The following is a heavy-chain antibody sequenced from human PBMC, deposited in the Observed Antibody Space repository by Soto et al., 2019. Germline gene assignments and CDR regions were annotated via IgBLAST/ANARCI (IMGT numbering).Heavy chain of an antibody. J-gene: IGHJ4*02. CDR3: ARVRSSGWYSDY. CDR2: INAGNGNT. Sequence: ASVKVSCKASGYTFTSYAIHWVRQAPGQRLEWMGWINAGNGNTKYSQNFQGRVTITRDTSASTAYMELSSLRSEDTAVYYCARVRSSGWYSDYWGQGTLVTVSS. V-gene: IGHV1-3*01. D-gene: IGHD6-19*01. CDR1: GYTFTSYA.